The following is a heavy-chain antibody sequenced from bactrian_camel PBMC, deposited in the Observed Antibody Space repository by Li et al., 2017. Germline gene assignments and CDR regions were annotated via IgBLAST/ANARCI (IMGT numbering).Heavy chain of an antibody. J-gene: IGHJ6*01. CDR2: ISSSGTI. CDR1: GYTFRLCG. Sequence: VQLVESGGGSVQAGGSLKLSCAASGYTFRLCGMGWYRQAPGKERELVSTISSSGTINYADSVKGRFTISQGNAKNTVYLEMNSLKPEDTTVYYCVRLQTTTITSNFAYWGQGTQVT. V-gene: IGHV3S53*01. CDR3: VRLQTTTITSNFAY. D-gene: IGHD2*01.